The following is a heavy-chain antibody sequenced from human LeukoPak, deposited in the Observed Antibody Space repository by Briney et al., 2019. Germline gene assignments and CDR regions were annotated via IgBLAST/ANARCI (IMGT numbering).Heavy chain of an antibody. V-gene: IGHV3-66*02. CDR3: ARGASLYSSGWYYAY. Sequence: GGSLRLSCAASGFNVNNNYMSWVRQAPGKGLEWVSVIYSGGSTYYADSVKGRFTISRDNYKNVMYLQMNSLKAEDTAVYYCARGASLYSSGWYYAYWGQGTLVTVSS. CDR2: IYSGGST. D-gene: IGHD6-19*01. CDR1: GFNVNNNY. J-gene: IGHJ4*02.